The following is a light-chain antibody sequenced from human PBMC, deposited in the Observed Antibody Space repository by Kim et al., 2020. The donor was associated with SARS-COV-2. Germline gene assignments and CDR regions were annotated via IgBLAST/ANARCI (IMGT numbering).Light chain of an antibody. CDR2: DAS. CDR1: HGIRTY. J-gene: IGKJ4*01. V-gene: IGKV1-9*01. Sequence: ASVGDSVTITCRASHGIRTYLAWYQQKPGKAPKLLICDASTLESGVPSRFSGSGSGTDFTLTISSLQPEDSATYYCQQVKSYPITFGGGTKVDIK. CDR3: QQVKSYPIT.